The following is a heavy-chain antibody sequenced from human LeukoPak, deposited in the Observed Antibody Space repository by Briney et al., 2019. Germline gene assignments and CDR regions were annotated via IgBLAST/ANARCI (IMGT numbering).Heavy chain of an antibody. CDR2: INPNSGGT. Sequence: ASVKVSCKASGYTFTGYYMHWVRQAPGQGLEWMGWINPNSGGTNYAQKFQGRVTMTEDTSTDTAYMELSSLRSEDTAVYYCATGGWYSSSWYVLDPWGQGTLVTVSS. CDR3: ATGGWYSSSWYVLDP. J-gene: IGHJ5*02. V-gene: IGHV1-2*02. CDR1: GYTFTGYY. D-gene: IGHD6-13*01.